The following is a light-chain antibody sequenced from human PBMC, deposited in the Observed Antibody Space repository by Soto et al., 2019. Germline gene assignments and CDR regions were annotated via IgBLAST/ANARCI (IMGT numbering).Light chain of an antibody. V-gene: IGLV8-61*01. CDR2: STN. Sequence: QTVVTQEPSFSVSPGGTVTLTCGLSSGSVSATYYPSWYQQTPGQAPRTLIYSTNTRSSGVPDHFSGSILGNKAALTITGAQADDESDYYCVLYMGSGIPVFGGGTKLTVL. CDR1: SGSVSATYY. J-gene: IGLJ2*01. CDR3: VLYMGSGIPV.